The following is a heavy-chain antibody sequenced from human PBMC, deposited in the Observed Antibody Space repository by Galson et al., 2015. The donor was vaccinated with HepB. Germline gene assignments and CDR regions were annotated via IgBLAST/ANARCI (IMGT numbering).Heavy chain of an antibody. CDR2: ISYDGSNK. CDR1: GLTFSSHG. J-gene: IGHJ4*02. CDR3: AKIVPRRWFGGTGGDY. D-gene: IGHD3-10*01. Sequence: SLRLPCGASGLTFSSHGLHWLRRAPGKGLQWVAVISYDGSNKYYADSVKGRFTISRDNSKNTLYLQMNSLRAEDTAVYYCAKIVPRRWFGGTGGDYWGQGTLVTVSS. V-gene: IGHV3-30*18.